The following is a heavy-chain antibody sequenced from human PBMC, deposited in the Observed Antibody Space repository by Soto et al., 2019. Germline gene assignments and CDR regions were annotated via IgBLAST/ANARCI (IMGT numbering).Heavy chain of an antibody. CDR2: INAGNGNT. CDR1: GYTFTSYA. V-gene: IGHV1-3*01. D-gene: IGHD6-6*01. Sequence: ASVKVSCKASGYTFTSYAMHWVRQAPGQRLEWMGWINAGNGNTKYSQKFQGRVTITRDTSASTAYMELSSLRSDDAAVYYCARRTGGQLVRPLDLRVDYYYYGMDVWGQGTTVTVSS. J-gene: IGHJ6*02. CDR3: ARRTGGQLVRPLDLRVDYYYYGMDV.